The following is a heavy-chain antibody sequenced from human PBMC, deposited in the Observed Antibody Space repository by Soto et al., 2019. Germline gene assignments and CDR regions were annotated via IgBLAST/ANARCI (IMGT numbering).Heavy chain of an antibody. CDR1: GFSFTADGVG. V-gene: IGHV2-5*02. D-gene: IGHD3-16*01. CDR3: AHAFGGTSWPNDAFDV. J-gene: IGHJ3*01. CDR2: IYWDDDT. Sequence: QITLKESGPTLVKPTQTLTLTCIFSGFSFTADGVGVGWIRQPPGKALEWLALIYWDDDTRYRASLKSTLTITKDPSKNQVVLTMTNMDPVDTATYYCAHAFGGTSWPNDAFDVWGQGTVVTVSS.